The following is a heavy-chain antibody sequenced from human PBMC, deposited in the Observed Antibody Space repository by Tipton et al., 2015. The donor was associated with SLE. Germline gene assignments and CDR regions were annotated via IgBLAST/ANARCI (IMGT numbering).Heavy chain of an antibody. V-gene: IGHV4-34*09. Sequence: TLSLTCAVYGGSFSAYYWSWIRQPPGEGLEWIGYIYNGGNTFYNPSLQSRVTVSVDTSQNQFSLNMRSLTAADTAVYYCARAQLDYGQRAFDIWGHGTMVTVSS. CDR2: IYNGGNT. D-gene: IGHD2-2*01. CDR3: ARAQLDYGQRAFDI. J-gene: IGHJ3*02. CDR1: GGSFSAYY.